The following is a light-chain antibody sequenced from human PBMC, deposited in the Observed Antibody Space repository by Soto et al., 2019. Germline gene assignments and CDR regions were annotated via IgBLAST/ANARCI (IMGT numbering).Light chain of an antibody. V-gene: IGKV3-15*01. CDR2: GAS. J-gene: IGKJ2*01. Sequence: EIVMTQSPATLSVSPGERATLSCRASQSVSSNLAWYQQKPGQAPRLLIYGASTRATGIPARFSGSGSGTEFTLTISSLQSEDFAVDYCQQYKNWPPYTFGQGTKLEIK. CDR1: QSVSSN. CDR3: QQYKNWPPYT.